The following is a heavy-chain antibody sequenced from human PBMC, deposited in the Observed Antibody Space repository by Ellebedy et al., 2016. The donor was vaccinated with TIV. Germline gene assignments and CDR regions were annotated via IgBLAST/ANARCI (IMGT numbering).Heavy chain of an antibody. V-gene: IGHV3-48*01. CDR2: ISDSDTI. CDR1: GFTFSSYS. J-gene: IGHJ4*02. D-gene: IGHD2-2*01. Sequence: LSLTCAASGFTFSSYSMNWVRQAPGKGLEWVSYISDSDTIYYADSVRGRFTISRDKAKKSVYLQMNSLTVEDTAIYYCARDAMLWIFDSWGQGTLVTVSS. CDR3: ARDAMLWIFDS.